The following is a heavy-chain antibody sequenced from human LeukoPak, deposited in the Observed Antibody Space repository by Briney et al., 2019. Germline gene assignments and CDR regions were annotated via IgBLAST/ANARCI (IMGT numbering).Heavy chain of an antibody. CDR2: INHSGNT. Sequence: SGTLSLTCAVSGASINSDKWWSWVRQPPRKGLEWIGEINHSGNTNYSPSLKSRVTMSTDKSKNEFSLRLTSVTAADTAVYYCARAGVWLPAVWGQGTLVTVSS. CDR3: ARAGVWLPAV. J-gene: IGHJ4*02. CDR1: GASINSDKW. V-gene: IGHV4-4*02. D-gene: IGHD3-9*01.